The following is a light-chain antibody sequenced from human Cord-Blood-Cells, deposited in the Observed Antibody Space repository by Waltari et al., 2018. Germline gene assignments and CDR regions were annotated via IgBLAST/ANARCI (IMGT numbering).Light chain of an antibody. CDR1: SSDVGSYNL. Sequence: QSALTPPASVSGSPGPSITISCTGTSSDVGSYNLFSWYQQPPGKAPKHMIYEGSKRHSGVSKRFSGSKSVNTASITISGLQSEDEADYYCCSYAGSSTVVFGGGTKLTVL. CDR3: CSYAGSSTVV. J-gene: IGLJ2*01. CDR2: EGS. V-gene: IGLV2-23*01.